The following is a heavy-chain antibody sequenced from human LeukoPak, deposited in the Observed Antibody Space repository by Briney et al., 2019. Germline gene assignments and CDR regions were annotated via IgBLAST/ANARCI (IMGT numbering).Heavy chain of an antibody. CDR2: ISYDGSNK. CDR1: GFTFSSYA. V-gene: IGHV3-30-3*01. CDR3: ARLAEMATSIDY. Sequence: GGSLRLSCAASGFTFSSYAMHWVRQAPGKGLEWVTVISYDGSNKYYADSVKGRFTISRDNSKNTLYLQMNSLRAEDTAVYYCARLAEMATSIDYWGQGTLVTVSS. D-gene: IGHD5-24*01. J-gene: IGHJ4*02.